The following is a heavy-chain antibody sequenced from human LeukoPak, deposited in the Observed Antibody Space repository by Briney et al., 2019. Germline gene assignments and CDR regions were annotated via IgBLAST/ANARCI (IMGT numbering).Heavy chain of an antibody. Sequence: SVTVSCKASGGTFSSYAISWVRQAPGQGPEWMGGIIPIFGTANYAQKFQGRVTTTADESTSTAYMELSSLRSEDTAVYYCARDCSSTSCWFDPWGQGTLVTVSS. D-gene: IGHD2-2*01. J-gene: IGHJ5*02. V-gene: IGHV1-69*13. CDR2: IIPIFGTA. CDR3: ARDCSSTSCWFDP. CDR1: GGTFSSYA.